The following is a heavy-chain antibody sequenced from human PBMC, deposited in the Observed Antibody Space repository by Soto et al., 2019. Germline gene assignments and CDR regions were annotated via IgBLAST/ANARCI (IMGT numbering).Heavy chain of an antibody. CDR3: ARLRRASYTWKYFDF. J-gene: IGHJ4*02. CDR1: GYSFTSYW. CDR2: IYPGDSDT. D-gene: IGHD1-26*01. Sequence: GESLKISCKGSGYSFTSYWIGWVRQMPVKGLEWMGIIYPGDSDTRYSPSFQGQVTISADKSISTAYLQWSSLKASDTAMYYCARLRRASYTWKYFDFWGQGTLVTVSS. V-gene: IGHV5-51*01.